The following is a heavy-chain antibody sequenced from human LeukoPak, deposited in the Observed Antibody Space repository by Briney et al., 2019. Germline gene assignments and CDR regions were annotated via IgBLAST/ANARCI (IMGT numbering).Heavy chain of an antibody. J-gene: IGHJ4*02. Sequence: PGRSLRLSCAASGFTFSSYGMHWVRQAPGKGLEWVAVISYDGSNKYYADSVKGRFTISRDNSKNTLYLQMNSLRAGDTAVYYCAKILPVGSYFDYWGQGTLVTVSS. CDR3: AKILPVGSYFDY. D-gene: IGHD1-14*01. CDR1: GFTFSSYG. CDR2: ISYDGSNK. V-gene: IGHV3-30*18.